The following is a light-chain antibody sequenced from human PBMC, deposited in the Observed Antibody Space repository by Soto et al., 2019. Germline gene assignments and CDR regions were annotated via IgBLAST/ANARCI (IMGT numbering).Light chain of an antibody. V-gene: IGKV3-11*01. CDR3: QQRRSWPLT. Sequence: EIVLTQSPATLSLSPGERATLSCRASQNINTYLACYQQKPGQAPRLLIFDSSKRATGIPARFSGTGSGTDFSLIISSLEPEDFAVYFCQQRRSWPLTFGGGTKVEVK. CDR1: QNINTY. CDR2: DSS. J-gene: IGKJ4*01.